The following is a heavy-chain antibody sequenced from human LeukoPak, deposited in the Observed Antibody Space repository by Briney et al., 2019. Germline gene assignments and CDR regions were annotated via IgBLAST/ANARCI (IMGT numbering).Heavy chain of an antibody. Sequence: GESLKISCKGSGYRFTSYWIGWVRQMPGKGLEWMGIIYPGDSDTRYSPSFRGQVTISADKSISTAYLQWSSLKASDTATYYCARQSGDYSYYYYMDVWAKGPRSPSP. J-gene: IGHJ6*03. CDR2: IYPGDSDT. CDR3: ARQSGDYSYYYYMDV. V-gene: IGHV5-51*01. D-gene: IGHD2-21*02. CDR1: GYRFTSYW.